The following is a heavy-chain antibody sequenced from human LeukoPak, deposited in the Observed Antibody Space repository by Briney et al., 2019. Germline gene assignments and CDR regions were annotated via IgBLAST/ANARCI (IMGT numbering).Heavy chain of an antibody. CDR1: GFTFSSYS. CDR3: ARDERFGDKRPFSHDAFDI. CDR2: ISSSSSTI. J-gene: IGHJ3*02. Sequence: GGSLRLSYAASGFTFSSYSMNWVRQAPGKGLEWVSYISSSSSTIYYADSVKGRFTISRDNAKNSLYLQMNSLRAEDTAVYYCARDERFGDKRPFSHDAFDIWGQGTMVTVSS. D-gene: IGHD3-10*01. V-gene: IGHV3-48*01.